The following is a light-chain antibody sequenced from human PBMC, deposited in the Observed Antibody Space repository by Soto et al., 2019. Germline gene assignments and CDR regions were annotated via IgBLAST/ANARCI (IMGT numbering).Light chain of an antibody. Sequence: EIVLTQSPATLSLSPGERATLSCRASQSVSSYLAWYQQKPGQPPRLLIYDASNRATGIPARFSGSGSGTDFTLTISSLETEDFAVYYCQQRSNWPLVTFGPGTIVDVK. V-gene: IGKV3-11*01. J-gene: IGKJ3*01. CDR3: QQRSNWPLVT. CDR2: DAS. CDR1: QSVSSY.